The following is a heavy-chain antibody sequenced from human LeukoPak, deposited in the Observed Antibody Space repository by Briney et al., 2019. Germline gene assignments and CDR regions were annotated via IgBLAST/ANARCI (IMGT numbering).Heavy chain of an antibody. V-gene: IGHV1-69*13. CDR1: GGTVRRFG. D-gene: IGHD2-2*01. J-gene: IGHJ5*02. CDR3: ARVATPKYCSSTSCYWKGWFDP. CDR2: IIPIFGTT. Sequence: ASVKVSCKASGGTVRRFGISWVRQAPGQGLEWMGGIIPIFGTTSYVQKFQGRVTINVDESTSTAYMELSSLRSEDTAVYYCARVATPKYCSSTSCYWKGWFDPWGQGTLVTVSS.